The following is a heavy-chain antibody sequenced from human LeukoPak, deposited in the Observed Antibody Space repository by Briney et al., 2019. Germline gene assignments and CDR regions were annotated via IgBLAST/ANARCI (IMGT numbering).Heavy chain of an antibody. CDR3: ARSALGRDAFDI. J-gene: IGHJ3*02. V-gene: IGHV4-61*03. D-gene: IGHD1-26*01. CDR2: NYYSGRT. CDR1: GGPVRRGRYY. Sequence: SETLSLTCTVSGGPVRRGRYYWNWIRQPPDKGLEWNGYNYYSGRTDYNPSLKSRVTISVDTSKNLFSVKLSSVTAADTAVYYCARSALGRDAFDIWGQGTMVTVSS.